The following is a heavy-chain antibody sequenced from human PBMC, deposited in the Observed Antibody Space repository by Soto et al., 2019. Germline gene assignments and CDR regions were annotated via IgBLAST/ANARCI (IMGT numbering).Heavy chain of an antibody. D-gene: IGHD3-10*01. Sequence: GESLKISCKGSGYSFTSYWIGWVRQMPGKGLEWMGIIYPGDSDTRYSPSFQGQVTISADKSISTAYLQWSSLKASDTAMYYCARFVTMVRGVIFHHYYGMDVWGQGTTVTVSS. CDR1: GYSFTSYW. V-gene: IGHV5-51*01. J-gene: IGHJ6*02. CDR2: IYPGDSDT. CDR3: ARFVTMVRGVIFHHYYGMDV.